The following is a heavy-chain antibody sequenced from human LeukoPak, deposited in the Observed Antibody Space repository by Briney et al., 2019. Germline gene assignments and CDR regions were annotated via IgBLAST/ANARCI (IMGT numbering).Heavy chain of an antibody. CDR3: AKAPLGRCSGAICYYFDY. D-gene: IGHD2-15*01. Sequence: GGSLRLSCATSGFTFSSYGMSWVRQAPGKGLEWVSVISGSDAGTYYADSVKGRFTISRDNSKNTLYLQMNSLRAEDAAVYYCAKAPLGRCSGAICYYFDYWGQGTLVTVSS. J-gene: IGHJ4*02. CDR2: ISGSDAGT. V-gene: IGHV3-23*01. CDR1: GFTFSSYG.